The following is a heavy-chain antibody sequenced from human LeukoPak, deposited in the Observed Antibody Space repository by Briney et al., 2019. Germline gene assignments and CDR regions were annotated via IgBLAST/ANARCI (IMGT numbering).Heavy chain of an antibody. Sequence: GGSLRLSCAASGFTFSRFAFQWVRQAPGKGLEWVTAISYDGSDKFYADSVKGRFTISRDSSKNTLYLQMNSLRTEDSALYYCARAGFGAGDYYYHMDVWGKGTTVTVSS. J-gene: IGHJ6*03. CDR1: GFTFSRFA. CDR3: ARAGFGAGDYYYHMDV. V-gene: IGHV3-30*01. CDR2: ISYDGSDK. D-gene: IGHD3-16*01.